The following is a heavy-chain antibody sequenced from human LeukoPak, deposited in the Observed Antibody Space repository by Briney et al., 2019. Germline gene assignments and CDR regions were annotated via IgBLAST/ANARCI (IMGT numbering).Heavy chain of an antibody. V-gene: IGHV1-2*02. CDR1: GYSFTAYY. Sequence: GASVKVSCKASGYSFTAYYIHWVRQAPGQGLERMGWINPNSDVTNYAQKFQGRVTMTRDTSISTAYLEVIRLRSDDTAVYYCARGGPEKRGSGSYPLFEYWGQGTLVTVSS. CDR2: INPNSDVT. CDR3: ARGGPEKRGSGSYPLFEY. J-gene: IGHJ4*02. D-gene: IGHD3-10*01.